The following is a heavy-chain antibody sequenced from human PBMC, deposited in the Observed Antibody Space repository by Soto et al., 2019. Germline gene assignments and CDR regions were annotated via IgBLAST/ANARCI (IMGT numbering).Heavy chain of an antibody. CDR3: ARDVVEGGYSSSWSTSNYFDY. Sequence: QVQLVQSGAEVKKPGSSVQFSCKASGGTFSSYAISWVRQAPGQGLEWMGGIIPIFGTANYAQKFQGRVTITADESTSTAYMELSSLRSEDTAVYYCARDVVEGGYSSSWSTSNYFDYWGQGTLVTVSS. V-gene: IGHV1-69*01. J-gene: IGHJ4*02. CDR1: GGTFSSYA. CDR2: IIPIFGTA. D-gene: IGHD6-13*01.